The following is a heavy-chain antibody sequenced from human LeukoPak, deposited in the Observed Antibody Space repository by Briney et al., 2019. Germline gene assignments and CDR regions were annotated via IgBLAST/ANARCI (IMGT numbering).Heavy chain of an antibody. CDR1: GYTFTSYY. D-gene: IGHD4-17*01. CDR2: MNPNSGDT. Sequence: ASVKVSCKASGYTFTSYYLHWVRQAPGQGLEWMGWMNPNSGDTGYAQKFQGRVTMTRDTSINTAYMELSSLTSEDTAVYYCARAGGDYGDYYHYYYYMDVWGSGTTVTVSS. V-gene: IGHV1-8*02. CDR3: ARAGGDYGDYYHYYYYMDV. J-gene: IGHJ6*03.